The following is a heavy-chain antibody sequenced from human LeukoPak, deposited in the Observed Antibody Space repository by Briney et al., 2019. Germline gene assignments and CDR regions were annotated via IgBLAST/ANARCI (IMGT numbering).Heavy chain of an antibody. CDR3: LQEAEGIRYFDRGHYNWFDP. V-gene: IGHV3-23*01. CDR2: ISGSGGST. D-gene: IGHD3-9*01. J-gene: IGHJ5*02. Sequence: GGSLRLSCAASGFTSSSDAMSWVRQAPGNGLEWVSDISGSGGSTYYADSVKGRFTISRDNSKNTLYLQMNRLRAEDTAVYFFLQEAEGIRYFDRGHYNWFDPWGQGTLVTVSS. CDR1: GFTSSSDA.